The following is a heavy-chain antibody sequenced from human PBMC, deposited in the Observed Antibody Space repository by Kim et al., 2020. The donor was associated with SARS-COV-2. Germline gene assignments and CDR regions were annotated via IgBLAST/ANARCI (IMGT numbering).Heavy chain of an antibody. V-gene: IGHV3-15*01. CDR3: TTVFAVAGFVYYYYGMDV. Sequence: KGRFTISRDDSKNTLYLQMNSLKTEDTAVYYCTTVFAVAGFVYYYYGMDVWGQGTTVTVSS. D-gene: IGHD6-19*01. J-gene: IGHJ6*02.